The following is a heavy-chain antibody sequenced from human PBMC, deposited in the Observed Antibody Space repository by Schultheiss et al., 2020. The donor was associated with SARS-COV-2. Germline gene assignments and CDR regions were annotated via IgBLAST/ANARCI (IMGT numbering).Heavy chain of an antibody. J-gene: IGHJ4*02. CDR2: ISSSGSTI. V-gene: IGHV3-48*03. Sequence: GGSLRLSCAASGFSFSSYEMNWVRQAPGKGLEWVSYISSSGSTIYYADAVKGRFTISRDNAKNSLYLQMNSLRVEDTAVYYCARASCSGGSCPPKPLRPATSFDYWGQGTLVTVSS. CDR1: GFSFSSYE. D-gene: IGHD2-15*01. CDR3: ARASCSGGSCPPKPLRPATSFDY.